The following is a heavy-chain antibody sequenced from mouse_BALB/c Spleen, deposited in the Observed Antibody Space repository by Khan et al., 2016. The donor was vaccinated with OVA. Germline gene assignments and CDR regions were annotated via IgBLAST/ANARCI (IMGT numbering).Heavy chain of an antibody. J-gene: IGHJ2*01. V-gene: IGHV1-5*01. D-gene: IGHD2-4*01. CDR3: TRCDDSYCFDY. CDR2: IYPGNSDT. Sequence: VQLQQSGTVLARPGASVKMSCKASGYSFTNYWMHWVKQRPGQVLEWVGAIYPGNSDTRYNQKFKGKAKLTAVTSASTAYMELSSLTSEDSAVYYCTRCDDSYCFDYWGQGTMLTVSA. CDR1: GYSFTNYW.